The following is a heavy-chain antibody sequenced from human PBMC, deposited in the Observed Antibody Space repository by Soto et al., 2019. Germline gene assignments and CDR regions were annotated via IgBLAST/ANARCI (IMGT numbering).Heavy chain of an antibody. J-gene: IGHJ5*02. V-gene: IGHV4-59*01. CDR2: IYYSGST. CDR3: ARDPSGARVWFDP. CDR1: GGSISSYY. D-gene: IGHD3-10*01. Sequence: SETLSLTCTVSGGSISSYYWSWIRQPPGKGLEWIGYIYYSGSTNYNPSLKSRVTISVDTSKNQFSLKLSSVTAADTAVYYCARDPSGARVWFDPRGQGALVTVSS.